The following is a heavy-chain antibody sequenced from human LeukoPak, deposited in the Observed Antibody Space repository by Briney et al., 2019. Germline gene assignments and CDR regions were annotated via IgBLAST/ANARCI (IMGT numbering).Heavy chain of an antibody. V-gene: IGHV4-59*01. CDR1: GGSISSYY. CDR2: IYYSGST. J-gene: IGHJ4*02. CDR3: ARSTTVVTPYNY. Sequence: SETLSLTCTVSGGSISSYYWSWIRQPPGKGLEWIGYIYYSGSTNYNPSLKSRVTISVDTSKNQFSLKLSSVTAADTAVYHCARSTTVVTPYNYWGQGTLVTVSS. D-gene: IGHD4-23*01.